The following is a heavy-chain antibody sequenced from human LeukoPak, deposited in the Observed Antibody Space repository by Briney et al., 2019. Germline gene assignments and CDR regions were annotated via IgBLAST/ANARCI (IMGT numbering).Heavy chain of an antibody. CDR3: ARSAAYYDFWSGYRLNWFDP. Sequence: PSETLSLTCTVSGGSISSYYWSWIRQPPGKGLEWIGYIYYSGSTNYNPSLKSRVTISVDTSKNQFSLKLSSVTAADTAVYYCARSAAYYDFWSGYRLNWFDPWGQGTLVTVSS. V-gene: IGHV4-59*01. D-gene: IGHD3-3*01. J-gene: IGHJ5*02. CDR1: GGSISSYY. CDR2: IYYSGST.